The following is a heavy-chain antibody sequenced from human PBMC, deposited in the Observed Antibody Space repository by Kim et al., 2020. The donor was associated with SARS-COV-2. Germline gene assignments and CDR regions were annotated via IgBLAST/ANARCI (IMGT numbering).Heavy chain of an antibody. Sequence: ASVKVSCKASGYTFTTYTVHWVRQAPGQRLEWMGWINTGNANTKYSQKFQDRVTITRDTSASTAYMELSRPRSEDTAVYYCGRSNTTDYYFDYWGQGTLV. CDR2: INTGNANT. D-gene: IGHD1-1*01. CDR3: GRSNTTDYYFDY. J-gene: IGHJ4*02. CDR1: GYTFTTYT. V-gene: IGHV1-3*04.